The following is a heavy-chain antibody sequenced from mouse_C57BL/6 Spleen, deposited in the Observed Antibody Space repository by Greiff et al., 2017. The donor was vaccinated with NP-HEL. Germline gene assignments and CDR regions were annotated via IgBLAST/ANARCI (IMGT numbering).Heavy chain of an antibody. Sequence: EVQVVESGGGLVKPGGSLKLSCAASGFTFSDYGMHWVRQAPEKGLEWVAYISSGSSTIYYADTVKGRFTISRDNAKNTLFLQMTSLRSEDTAMYYCARGGDYDGAWFAYGGQVTLGTVSA. D-gene: IGHD2-4*01. CDR1: GFTFSDYG. J-gene: IGHJ3*01. CDR3: ARGGDYDGAWFAY. V-gene: IGHV5-17*01. CDR2: ISSGSSTI.